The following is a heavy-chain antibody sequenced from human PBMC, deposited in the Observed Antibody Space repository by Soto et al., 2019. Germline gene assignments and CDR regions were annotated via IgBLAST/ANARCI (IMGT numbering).Heavy chain of an antibody. D-gene: IGHD3-22*01. V-gene: IGHV4-39*01. Sequence: PSETLSLTCTVSGGSITSSSYYWGWIRQPPGKGLEWIGSIYYSGSTYYNPSLKSRDSMSVDTSKNQFSLKLSSVTAADTAVYHCARQGAYFHESSGYEFDYWGQGTLVTVSS. CDR3: ARQGAYFHESSGYEFDY. J-gene: IGHJ4*02. CDR1: GGSITSSSYY. CDR2: IYYSGST.